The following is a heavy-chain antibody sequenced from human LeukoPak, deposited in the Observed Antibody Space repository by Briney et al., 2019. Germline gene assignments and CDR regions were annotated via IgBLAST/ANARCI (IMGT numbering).Heavy chain of an antibody. CDR2: IYPGDSDT. CDR3: AREGSPGSSGLHRNWFDP. J-gene: IGHJ5*02. V-gene: IGHV5-51*01. CDR1: GYSFTSYW. Sequence: GESLKISCKGSGYSFTSYWIGWVRQMPGKGLEWMGIIYPGDSDTRYSPSFQGQVTISADKSISTAYLQWSSLKASDTAMYYCAREGSPGSSGLHRNWFDPWGQGTLVTVSS. D-gene: IGHD6-25*01.